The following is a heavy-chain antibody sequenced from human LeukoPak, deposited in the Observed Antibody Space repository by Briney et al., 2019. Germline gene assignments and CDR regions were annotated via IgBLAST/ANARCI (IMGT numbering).Heavy chain of an antibody. CDR2: IYSGGTT. V-gene: IGHV3-53*01. D-gene: IGHD1-14*01. Sequence: QTGGSLRLSCAASGFTVSSNYMSWVRQAPGKGLEWVSVIYSGGTTYYGDSVKGRFTISRDNSKNTLYLQMNSLRAEDTAVYHCARLVSGNYFGYWGQGTLVTVSS. CDR1: GFTVSSNY. CDR3: ARLVSGNYFGY. J-gene: IGHJ4*02.